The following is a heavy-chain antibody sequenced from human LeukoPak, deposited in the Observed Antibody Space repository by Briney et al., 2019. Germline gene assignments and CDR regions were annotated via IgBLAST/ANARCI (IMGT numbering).Heavy chain of an antibody. J-gene: IGHJ4*02. Sequence: SETLSLTCTVSGGSISSSSYYWGWIRQPPGKGLEWIGSIYYSGSTYYNPSLKSRVTISVDTSKNQFSLKLSSVTAADTAAYYCARRDLTYFDYWGQGTLVTVSS. D-gene: IGHD3-9*01. CDR2: IYYSGST. CDR1: GGSISSSSYY. V-gene: IGHV4-39*01. CDR3: ARRDLTYFDY.